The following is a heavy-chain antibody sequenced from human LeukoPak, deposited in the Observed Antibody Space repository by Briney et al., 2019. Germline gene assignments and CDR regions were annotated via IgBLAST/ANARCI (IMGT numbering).Heavy chain of an antibody. Sequence: PGGSLRLSCAASGFTFSTYAMNWVRQAPAKGLEWVSVIYSGGSTYYADSVKGRFTISRDNSKNTLYLQMNSLRAEDTAVYYCARDHPLIYCSGGSCYDYWGQGTLVTVSS. CDR3: ARDHPLIYCSGGSCYDY. CDR2: IYSGGST. CDR1: GFTFSTYA. V-gene: IGHV3-66*01. D-gene: IGHD2-15*01. J-gene: IGHJ4*02.